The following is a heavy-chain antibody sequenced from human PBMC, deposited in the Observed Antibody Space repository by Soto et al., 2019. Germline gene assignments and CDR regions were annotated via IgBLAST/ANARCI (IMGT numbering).Heavy chain of an antibody. Sequence: SETLSLTCAVSGGSISSGGYSWRWIRQPPGKGLEWIGYIYHSGSTYYNPSLKSRVTISVDRSKNHSSLKLSSVTAADTAVYYCARIGYGGNSSFDYWGQGTLVTVSS. CDR1: GGSISSGGYS. CDR2: IYHSGST. V-gene: IGHV4-30-2*01. J-gene: IGHJ4*02. CDR3: ARIGYGGNSSFDY. D-gene: IGHD4-17*01.